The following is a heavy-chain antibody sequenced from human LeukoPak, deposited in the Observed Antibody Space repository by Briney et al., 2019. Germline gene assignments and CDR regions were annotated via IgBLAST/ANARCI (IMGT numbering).Heavy chain of an antibody. CDR1: GGSISGYY. Sequence: SETLSLTCTVSGGSISGYYWSWIRQHPGGGLQWIGYMYYSGSTYYNPSLKSRLTISVDTSKNQFSLKLSSVTAADTAVYYCARRIAAAGTRWFDPWGQGTLVTVSS. J-gene: IGHJ5*02. V-gene: IGHV4-31*03. CDR3: ARRIAAAGTRWFDP. CDR2: MYYSGST. D-gene: IGHD6-13*01.